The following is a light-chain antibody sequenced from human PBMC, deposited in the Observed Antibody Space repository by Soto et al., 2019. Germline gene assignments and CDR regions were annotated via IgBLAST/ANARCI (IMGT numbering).Light chain of an antibody. CDR2: AAS. CDR3: QQYYSYPPT. CDR1: QGISSY. Sequence: AIRMTQSPSSLSASPGDGVTITCRASQGISSYLAWYQQKPGKAPKLLIYAASTLQSGVPSRFSGSGTGTDFTLTISFLQSEDFATYYCQQYYSYPPTFGQGTKLEIK. V-gene: IGKV1-8*01. J-gene: IGKJ2*01.